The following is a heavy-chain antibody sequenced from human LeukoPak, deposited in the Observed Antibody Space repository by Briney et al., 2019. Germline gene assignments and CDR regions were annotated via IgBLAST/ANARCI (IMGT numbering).Heavy chain of an antibody. Sequence: SETLSLTCTVSGGSISSSSYYWGWIRQPPGKGLEWIGSIYYSGSTYYNPSLKSRVTISVDTSKNQFSLKLSSVTAADTAVYYCARREEETTFYYYYYMDVWGKGTTVTVSS. CDR3: ARREEETTFYYYYYMDV. D-gene: IGHD2/OR15-2a*01. CDR2: IYYSGST. J-gene: IGHJ6*03. CDR1: GGSISSSSYY. V-gene: IGHV4-39*07.